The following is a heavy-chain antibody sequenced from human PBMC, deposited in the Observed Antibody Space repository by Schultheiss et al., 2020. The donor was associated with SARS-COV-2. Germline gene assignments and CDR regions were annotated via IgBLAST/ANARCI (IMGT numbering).Heavy chain of an antibody. CDR1: GFTFSSYA. CDR3: AKNMVRGVIITEVRAFDI. J-gene: IGHJ3*02. Sequence: GGSLRLSCSASGFTFSSYAMHWVRQAPGKGLEWVSAISGSGGSTYYADSVKGRFTISRDNSKNTLYLQMNSLRAEDTAVYYCAKNMVRGVIITEVRAFDIWGQGTMVTVSS. CDR2: ISGSGGST. D-gene: IGHD3-10*01. V-gene: IGHV3-23*01.